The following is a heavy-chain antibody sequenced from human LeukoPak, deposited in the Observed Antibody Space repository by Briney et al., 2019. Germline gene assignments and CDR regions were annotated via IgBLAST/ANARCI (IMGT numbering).Heavy chain of an antibody. D-gene: IGHD4-17*01. CDR2: IKQDGSEK. J-gene: IGHJ4*02. Sequence: GGSLRLSCAASGFTFSSYWMNWVRQAPGKGLEWVANIKQDGSEKYYVDSVEGRFTISRDNAKNSLYLQMNSLRAEDTAVYYCARRPFYGDSYYFDYWGQGTLVTVSS. CDR1: GFTFSSYW. CDR3: ARRPFYGDSYYFDY. V-gene: IGHV3-7*03.